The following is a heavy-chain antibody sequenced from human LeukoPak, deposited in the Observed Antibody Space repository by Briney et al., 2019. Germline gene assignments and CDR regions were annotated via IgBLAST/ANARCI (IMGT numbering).Heavy chain of an antibody. CDR1: GGSISTGGYY. D-gene: IGHD3-9*01. V-gene: IGHV4-31*03. Sequence: SQTLSLTCTVSGGSISTGGYYWNWIRQHPGKGLEWIGYIYYSGTTYYNPSLKSRLTISVDTSKNQFSLKLSSVTAADTAVYYCARVVLRYFDWSPQPPEDYWGQGTLVTVSS. J-gene: IGHJ4*02. CDR3: ARVVLRYFDWSPQPPEDY. CDR2: IYYSGTT.